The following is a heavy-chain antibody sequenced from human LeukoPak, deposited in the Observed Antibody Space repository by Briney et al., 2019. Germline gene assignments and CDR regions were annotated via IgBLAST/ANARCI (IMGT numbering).Heavy chain of an antibody. V-gene: IGHV1-2*02. D-gene: IGHD3-3*01. CDR2: INPNSGGT. CDR3: ARAVDSGYDFWSGYPVDY. CDR1: GYTFTGYY. Sequence: ASVRVSCKASGYTFTGYYMHWVRQAPGQGLEWMEWINPNSGGTNYAQKFQGRVTMTRDTSISTAYMELSRLRSDDTAVYYCARAVDSGYDFWSGYPVDYRGQGTLVTVSS. J-gene: IGHJ4*02.